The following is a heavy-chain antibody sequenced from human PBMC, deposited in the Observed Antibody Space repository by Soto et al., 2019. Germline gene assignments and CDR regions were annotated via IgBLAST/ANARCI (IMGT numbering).Heavy chain of an antibody. V-gene: IGHV1-3*01. D-gene: IGHD3-22*01. CDR1: GYTFTSYG. CDR3: ARDPNDGGAYYHHYYYGIDV. CDR2: INAGNGNT. J-gene: IGHJ6*02. Sequence: GASVKVSCKASGYTFTSYGIHWVRQAPGQRLEWTGWINAGNGNTKYSEKFQGRVTITRDTSASTAYLELSSLRSEDTAVYYCARDPNDGGAYYHHYYYGIDVWGQGTTVTVSS.